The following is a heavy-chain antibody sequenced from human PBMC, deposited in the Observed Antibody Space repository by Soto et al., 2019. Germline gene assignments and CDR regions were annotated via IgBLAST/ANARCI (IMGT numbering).Heavy chain of an antibody. J-gene: IGHJ4*02. D-gene: IGHD1-1*01. CDR2: ISYDGSNK. CDR1: GFTFSSYG. CDR3: AKDEYSGTTPTGY. V-gene: IGHV3-30*18. Sequence: GGSLRLSCAASGFTFSSYGMHWVRQAPGKGLEWVAVISYDGSNKYYADSVKGRFTISRDNSKNTLYLQMNSLRAEDTAVYYCAKDEYSGTTPTGYWGQGTRVTVSS.